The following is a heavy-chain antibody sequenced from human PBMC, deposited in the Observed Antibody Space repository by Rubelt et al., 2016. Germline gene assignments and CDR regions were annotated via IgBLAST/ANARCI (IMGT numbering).Heavy chain of an antibody. CDR1: GYSISSNNW. J-gene: IGHJ4*02. CDR3: ARERDCSGGGCYSAPDC. Sequence: QVQLQESGPGLVKPSDTLSLTCAVSGYSISSNNWWGWIRQPPGKGLEWIGYISYSGGTYYNPSLKSRVNVSVATSKNQFSRKLSSVTAADTAVYYCARERDCSGGGCYSAPDCWGQGTLVIVSS. V-gene: IGHV4-28*03. CDR2: ISYSGGT. D-gene: IGHD2-15*01.